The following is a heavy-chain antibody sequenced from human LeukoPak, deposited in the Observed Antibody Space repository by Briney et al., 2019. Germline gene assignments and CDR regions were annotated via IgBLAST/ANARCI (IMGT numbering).Heavy chain of an antibody. CDR3: ARDSTAAGHGMDV. V-gene: IGHV4-61*02. CDR1: GGSISSGSYY. Sequence: IPSETLSLTCTVSGGSISSGSYYWSWIRQPAGKGLEWIGRIYTSGSTNYNPSLKSRVTISVDTSKNQFSLKLSSVTAADTAVYYCARDSTAAGHGMDVWGKGTTVTISS. J-gene: IGHJ6*04. CDR2: IYTSGST. D-gene: IGHD6-25*01.